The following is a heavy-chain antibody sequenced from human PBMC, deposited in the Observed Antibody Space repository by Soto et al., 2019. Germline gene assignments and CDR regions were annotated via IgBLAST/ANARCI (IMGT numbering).Heavy chain of an antibody. Sequence: QVKLVQSGAEVKKPGASVKVSCKASGYTFTSYDINWVRQATGQGLEWMGWMNANSGNTGYAQKFQGRVTMTRNTSLSTAYMELSSLRSEDTAVYYCARAVMVRGVRMPYYFDYWGQGTLVTVSS. CDR2: MNANSGNT. J-gene: IGHJ4*02. CDR1: GYTFTSYD. D-gene: IGHD3-10*01. CDR3: ARAVMVRGVRMPYYFDY. V-gene: IGHV1-8*01.